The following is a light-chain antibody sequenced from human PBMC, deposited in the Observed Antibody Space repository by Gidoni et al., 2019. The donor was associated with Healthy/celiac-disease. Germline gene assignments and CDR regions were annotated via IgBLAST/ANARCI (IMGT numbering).Light chain of an antibody. CDR3: QSYDSSLSGSV. V-gene: IGLV1-40*01. CDR2: GNS. Sequence: QSVLTQPPSVSVAPGQRVTISCTGSSSNIGAGYDVHWYHQLPGAAPKLLIYGNSHRPSGVPDRFSGSKSGTSASLAITGLQAEDEADYYCQSYDSSLSGSVFGGGTKLTVL. CDR1: SSNIGAGYD. J-gene: IGLJ2*01.